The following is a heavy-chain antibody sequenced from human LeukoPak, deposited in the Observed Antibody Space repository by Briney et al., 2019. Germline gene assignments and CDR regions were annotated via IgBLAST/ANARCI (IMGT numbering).Heavy chain of an antibody. Sequence: GGSLRLSCVASGFTFSNDWLSWVRQVPGKGLEWVGRIKSKTNGGTTDYAAPVKGRFTISRDDSKNTLYLQMNSLKTEDTAVYYCTKFDYAAFEYWGQGTLVIFSS. J-gene: IGHJ4*02. CDR2: IKSKTNGGTT. V-gene: IGHV3-15*01. CDR1: GFTFSNDW. D-gene: IGHD4-17*01. CDR3: TKFDYAAFEY.